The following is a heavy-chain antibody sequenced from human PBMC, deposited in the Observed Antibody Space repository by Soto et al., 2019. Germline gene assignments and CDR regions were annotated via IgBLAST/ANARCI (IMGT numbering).Heavy chain of an antibody. J-gene: IGHJ4*02. CDR2: IKSKTDGGTT. CDR3: TTDRSGTMTPVHPGYFDY. Sequence: EVQLVESGGGLVKPGGSLRLSCAASGFTFSNAWMSWVRQAPGKGLEWVGRIKSKTDGGTTDYAAPVKGRFTISRDDSKNTLYLQMNSLKTEDTAVYYCTTDRSGTMTPVHPGYFDYWGQGTLVTVSS. V-gene: IGHV3-15*01. D-gene: IGHD3-22*01. CDR1: GFTFSNAW.